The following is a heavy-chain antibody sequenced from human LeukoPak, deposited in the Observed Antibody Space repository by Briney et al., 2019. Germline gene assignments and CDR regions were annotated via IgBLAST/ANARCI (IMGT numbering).Heavy chain of an antibody. CDR2: IYYSGST. CDR3: ARHVGSSWYQWIDY. J-gene: IGHJ4*02. V-gene: IGHV4-39*01. Sequence: SETLSLNCTVSGGSISRSSYYWGWIRQPPGKGLEWIGSIYYSGSTYYNPSLKSRVTISVDTSKNQFSLKLIFVTAADTAVYYCARHVGSSWYQWIDYWGQGTLVTLSS. CDR1: GGSISRSSYY. D-gene: IGHD6-13*01.